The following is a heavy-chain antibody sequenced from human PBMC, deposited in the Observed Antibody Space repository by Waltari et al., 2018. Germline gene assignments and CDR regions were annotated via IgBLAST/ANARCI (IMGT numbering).Heavy chain of an antibody. J-gene: IGHJ3*02. V-gene: IGHV4-34*01. CDR3: ARLVGVVGNDAFDI. CDR1: GGSFSGYY. CDR2: INHSGST. D-gene: IGHD2-15*01. Sequence: QVQLQQWGAGLLKPSETLSLTCAVYGGSFSGYYWSWIRQPPGKGLEWIGEINHSGSTNYNPSFQGQVTISADKSISTAYLQWSSLKASDTAMYYCARLVGVVGNDAFDIWGQGTMVTVSS.